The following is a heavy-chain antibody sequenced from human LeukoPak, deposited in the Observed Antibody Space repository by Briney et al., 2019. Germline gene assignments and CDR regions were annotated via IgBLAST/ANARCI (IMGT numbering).Heavy chain of an antibody. V-gene: IGHV5-51*01. J-gene: IGHJ3*02. D-gene: IGHD3-22*01. CDR3: ASSRYYDSSGYYYYPGEGRFGAFDI. Sequence: GESLKISCKGSGYSFTSYWIGWVRQMPGKGLEWMGIIYPGDSDTRYSPSLQGQVTISADKSISTAYLQWSSLKASDTAMYYCASSRYYDSSGYYYYPGEGRFGAFDIWGQGTMVTVSS. CDR2: IYPGDSDT. CDR1: GYSFTSYW.